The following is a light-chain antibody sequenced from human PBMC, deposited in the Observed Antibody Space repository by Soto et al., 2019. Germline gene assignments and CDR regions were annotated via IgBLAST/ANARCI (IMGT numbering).Light chain of an antibody. Sequence: QSALTQPASVSGSPGQSITISCTGTSSDVGAYNYVSWYQQHPGKAPKLMIYDVSNRPSGVSNRFSGSKSGNTASLTGNTASLTISGLQAEDEADYYCSSYTSSSTVVFGGGTQLTVL. CDR1: SSDVGAYNY. V-gene: IGLV2-14*01. CDR3: SSYTSSSTVV. CDR2: DVS. J-gene: IGLJ2*01.